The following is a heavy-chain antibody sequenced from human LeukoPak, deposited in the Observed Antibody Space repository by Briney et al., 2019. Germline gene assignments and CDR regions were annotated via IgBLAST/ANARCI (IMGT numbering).Heavy chain of an antibody. D-gene: IGHD5-18*01. CDR1: GGTFSNYG. J-gene: IGHJ4*02. CDR3: ARDRLDTVMVKSDAADGH. CDR2: ITPILGIA. V-gene: IGHV1-69*04. Sequence: ASVKVSCKASGGTFSNYGVSWVRQAPGQGLEWMGRITPILGIANYAQKFQGRVTITADKSTSTACMELSSLRSEDTAMYYCARDRLDTVMVKSDAADGHWGQGTLVTVSS.